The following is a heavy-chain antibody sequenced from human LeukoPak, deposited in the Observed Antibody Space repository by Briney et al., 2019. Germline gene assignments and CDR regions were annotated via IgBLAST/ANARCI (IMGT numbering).Heavy chain of an antibody. J-gene: IGHJ6*02. CDR2: VNSDGSST. CDR1: GFTSTSYW. CDR3: ARGRYYGMDV. Sequence: PGGSLRLSCAASGFTSTSYWMHWVRHAPGKGLVWVSRVNSDGSSTTYADSVKGRFTISRDNAKNTLYLQMNSLRAEDTAVYYCARGRYYGMDVWGQGTTVTVSS. V-gene: IGHV3-74*01.